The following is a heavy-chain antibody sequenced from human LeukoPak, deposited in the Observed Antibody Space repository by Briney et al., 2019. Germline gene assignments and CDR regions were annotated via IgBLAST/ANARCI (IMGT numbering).Heavy chain of an antibody. CDR3: GRGYDSSGYYYLDF. Sequence: GGSLRLSCAASGFTFDDYAMSWVRQVPGKGLEWVSGLTWDGGTSTYADSVEGRFAISRDNAKNSLHLQMNALRAEDTALYYWGRGYDSSGYYYLDFWGQGTMVIASS. J-gene: IGHJ4*02. CDR2: LTWDGGTS. CDR1: GFTFDDYA. V-gene: IGHV3-20*04. D-gene: IGHD3-22*01.